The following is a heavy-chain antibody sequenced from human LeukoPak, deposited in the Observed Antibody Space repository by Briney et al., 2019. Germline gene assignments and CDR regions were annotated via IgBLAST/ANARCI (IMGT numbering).Heavy chain of an antibody. J-gene: IGHJ5*02. V-gene: IGHV3-7*01. Sequence: GGSLRLSCAASGFTFSNFWMSWVRQAPGKGLEWVGNINQDGSEKNYVDSVKGRFTISRDNAKNSLYLQMNSLRAEDTAVYYCARDPSSSGWYFANWFDPWGQGTLVTVSS. CDR1: GFTFSNFW. CDR3: ARDPSSSGWYFANWFDP. CDR2: INQDGSEK. D-gene: IGHD6-19*01.